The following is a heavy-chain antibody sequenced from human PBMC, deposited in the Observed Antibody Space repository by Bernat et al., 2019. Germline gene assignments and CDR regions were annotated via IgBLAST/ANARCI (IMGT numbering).Heavy chain of an antibody. CDR3: ATDLGLFGGEGYYYYGMDV. V-gene: IGHV3-23*01. CDR1: GFTFSSFA. J-gene: IGHJ6*02. D-gene: IGHD3-16*01. CDR2: ISSSGGST. Sequence: EVQLLESGGGLVQPGGSLRLSCAASGFTFSSFAMSWVRQAPGKGLEWVSAISSSGGSTYYADSVKGRFTISRDNSKNTLYLQMNSLRSEDTAVYYCATDLGLFGGEGYYYYGMDVWGQGTTVTVS.